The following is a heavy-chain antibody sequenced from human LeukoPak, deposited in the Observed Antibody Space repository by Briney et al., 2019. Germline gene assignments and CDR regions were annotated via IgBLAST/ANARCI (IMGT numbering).Heavy chain of an antibody. D-gene: IGHD1-26*01. CDR2: VYYISNT. J-gene: IGHJ4*02. V-gene: IGHV4-61*08. CDR1: GASVGSAGYY. CDR3: ARTQSQSGSYRYYFGY. Sequence: SETLSLTCSVSGASVGSAGYYWSWIRQPPGGGLEWIGYVYYISNTNYNPSLKSRVTTSVNPSTNQFSLKLSSVTAADTAMYYCARTQSQSGSYRYYFGYWGQGTLVTVSS.